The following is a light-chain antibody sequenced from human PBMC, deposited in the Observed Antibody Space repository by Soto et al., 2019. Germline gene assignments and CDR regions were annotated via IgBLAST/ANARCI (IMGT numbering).Light chain of an antibody. V-gene: IGLV2-14*01. CDR1: SSDVGGYNY. CDR3: SSYTSSSKV. CDR2: DVS. Sequence: QSALTQPASVSGSPGQSITISCTGTSSDVGGYNYVSWYQQHPGKAPKLLIYDVSNRPSGVSNRFAGSKSGNTASLTISGLQAEDEAGDCSSSYTSSSKVFGGGIQLSV. J-gene: IGLJ2*01.